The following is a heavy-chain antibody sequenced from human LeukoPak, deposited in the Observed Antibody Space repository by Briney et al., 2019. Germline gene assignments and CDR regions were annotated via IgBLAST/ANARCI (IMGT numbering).Heavy chain of an antibody. CDR3: ARDHDFWSGYSDY. J-gene: IGHJ4*02. D-gene: IGHD3-3*01. Sequence: ASVKVSCKASGYTFTSNYIHWVRQAPGQGLEWMGRINPNSGGTNYAQKFQGRVTMTRDTSISTAYMELSRLRSDDTAVYYCARDHDFWSGYSDYWGQGTLVTVSS. CDR1: GYTFTSNY. V-gene: IGHV1-2*06. CDR2: INPNSGGT.